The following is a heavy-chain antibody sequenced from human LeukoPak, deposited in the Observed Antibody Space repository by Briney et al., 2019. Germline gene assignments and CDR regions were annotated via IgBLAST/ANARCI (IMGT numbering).Heavy chain of an antibody. V-gene: IGHV4-39*01. Sequence: SETLSLTCTVSGGSISSSSYYWGWIRQPPGKGLEWIGSIYYSGSTYYNPSLKSRVTISVDTSKNQFSLKLSSVTAADSAVYYCARHIRYPQYSSGWVFDYWGQGTLVTVSS. D-gene: IGHD6-19*01. CDR1: GGSISSSSYY. CDR2: IYYSGST. CDR3: ARHIRYPQYSSGWVFDY. J-gene: IGHJ4*02.